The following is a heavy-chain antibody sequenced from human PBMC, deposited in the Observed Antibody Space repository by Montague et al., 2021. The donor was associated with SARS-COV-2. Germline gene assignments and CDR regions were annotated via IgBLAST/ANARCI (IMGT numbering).Heavy chain of an antibody. CDR2: IYSGGST. CDR1: GFTVSTNY. J-gene: IGHJ6*02. CDR3: ARDRDYYGMDV. Sequence: SLRLSCAASGFTVSTNYMSWVRQAPGKGLDCVSVIYSGGSTYYADPVKRRFTISRDNSKNTLYLPMNCLRAEDTAVYYCARDRDYYGMDVWGQGTTVTVSS. D-gene: IGHD3-10*01. V-gene: IGHV3-53*01.